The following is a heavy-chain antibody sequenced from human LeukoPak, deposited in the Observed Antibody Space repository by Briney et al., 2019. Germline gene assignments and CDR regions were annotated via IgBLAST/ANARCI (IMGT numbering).Heavy chain of an antibody. CDR2: INHSGST. J-gene: IGHJ4*02. CDR3: ARGDSGYTNFDY. V-gene: IGHV4-34*01. D-gene: IGHD3-9*01. CDR1: GGSFSGYY. Sequence: SETLSLTCAVYGGSFSGYYWSWIRQPPGKGLEWIGEINHSGSTNYNPSLKSRVTISVDTSKNQFSLKLSSVTAADTAVYYCARGDSGYTNFDYWGQGTLVTVSS.